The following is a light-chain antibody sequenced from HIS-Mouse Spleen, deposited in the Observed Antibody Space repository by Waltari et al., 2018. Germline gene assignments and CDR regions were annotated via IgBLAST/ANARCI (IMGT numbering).Light chain of an antibody. J-gene: IGKJ2*01. CDR1: QSLLHSNGYNY. V-gene: IGKV2-28*01. Sequence: DLVMTQSPLSLPVTPGEPASISCRSSQSLLHSNGYNYLVWYLQKPGQSPQLLIYLGSNRDSGVPDRFSGSGSGTDFTLKISRVEAEDVGVYYCMQALQTPYTFGQGTKLEIK. CDR2: LGS. CDR3: MQALQTPYT.